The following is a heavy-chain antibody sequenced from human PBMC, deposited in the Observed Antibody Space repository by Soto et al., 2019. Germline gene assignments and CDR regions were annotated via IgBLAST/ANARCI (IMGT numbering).Heavy chain of an antibody. J-gene: IGHJ6*02. Sequence: GSLRLSCVASEFTFTNYAMNWVRQAPGKGLEWVSVISGSGETTYYADSVKGRFTISRDNSKNTLYLQMNSLRAEDTAVYFCAKDFGDIVVVVLAPYGMDVWGQGTTVTVSS. V-gene: IGHV3-23*01. CDR3: AKDFGDIVVVVLAPYGMDV. D-gene: IGHD2-15*01. CDR2: ISGSGETT. CDR1: EFTFTNYA.